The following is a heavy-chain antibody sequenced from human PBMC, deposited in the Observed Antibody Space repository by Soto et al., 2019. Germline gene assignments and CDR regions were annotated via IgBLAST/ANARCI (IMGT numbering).Heavy chain of an antibody. CDR3: ARDPGYSLDY. J-gene: IGHJ4*02. V-gene: IGHV4-59*12. CDR1: GGSFSGYY. D-gene: IGHD5-18*01. CDR2: IYYSGST. Sequence: SSETLSLTCAVYGGSFSGYYWSWIRQPPGKGLEWIGYIYYSGSTNYNPSLKSRVTISVDTSKNQFSLQLNSVTPEDTAVYYCARDPGYSLDYWGQGTLVTVSS.